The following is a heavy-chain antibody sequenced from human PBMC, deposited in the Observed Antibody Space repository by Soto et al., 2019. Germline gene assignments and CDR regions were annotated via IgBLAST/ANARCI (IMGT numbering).Heavy chain of an antibody. V-gene: IGHV3-13*01. CDR2: IGTAGDT. CDR3: ARAYSYGPPPYYFYYIGV. J-gene: IGHJ6*03. CDR1: GFIFSAYD. D-gene: IGHD5-18*01. Sequence: EVQLVESGGGLVQPGGSLRLSCAASGFIFSAYDMHWVRQATGKGLEWVSAIGTAGDTYYPGSVKGRFTVSRENAKNSLYLQMNSLTVGDTAVYYCARAYSYGPPPYYFYYIGVWGKGTTVTVSS.